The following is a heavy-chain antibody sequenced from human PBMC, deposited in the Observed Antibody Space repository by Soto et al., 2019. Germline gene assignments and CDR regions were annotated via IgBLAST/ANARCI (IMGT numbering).Heavy chain of an antibody. J-gene: IGHJ6*02. Sequence: PGQGLEWMGWINPNSGGTNYAQKFQGWVTMTRDTSISTAYMELSRLRSDDTAVYYCARSYSASGTGPDYYYYGMDVWGQGTTVTVSS. CDR2: INPNSGGT. CDR3: ARSYSASGTGPDYYYYGMDV. D-gene: IGHD5-12*01. V-gene: IGHV1-2*04.